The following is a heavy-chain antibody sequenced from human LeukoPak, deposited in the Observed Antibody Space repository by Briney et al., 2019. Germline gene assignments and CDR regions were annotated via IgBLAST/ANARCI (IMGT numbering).Heavy chain of an antibody. CDR1: GFTFTNSW. J-gene: IGHJ4*02. Sequence: GGSLRHSCAASGFTFTNSWMAWVRQAPGRGLEWVSVISGCGGSTYYANSVKGRFTVSRDNSKNTLSLQMNSLRVEDTAIYYCTKDLFYDGSGRYFSQFGYWGQGDVGSVSS. CDR2: ISGCGGST. CDR3: TKDLFYDGSGRYFSQFGY. D-gene: IGHD3-10*01. V-gene: IGHV3-23*01.